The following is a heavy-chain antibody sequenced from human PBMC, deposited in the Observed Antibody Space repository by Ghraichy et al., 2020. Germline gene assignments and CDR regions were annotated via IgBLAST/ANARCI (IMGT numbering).Heavy chain of an antibody. V-gene: IGHV1-2*06. CDR2: INPNSGGT. CDR1: GYTFTGYY. CDR3: ARAVAGSWFDP. Sequence: SVKVAGKASGYTFTGYYMHWVRQAPGQGLEWMGRINPNSGGTNYAQKFQGRVTMTRDTSISTAYMELSRLRSDDTAVYYCARAVAGSWFDPWGQGTLVTVSS. J-gene: IGHJ5*02. D-gene: IGHD6-19*01.